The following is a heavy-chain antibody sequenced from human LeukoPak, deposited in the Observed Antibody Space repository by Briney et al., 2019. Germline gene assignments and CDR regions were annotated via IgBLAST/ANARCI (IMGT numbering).Heavy chain of an antibody. D-gene: IGHD4-11*01. V-gene: IGHV6-1*01. CDR1: GDRVSSTSAA. J-gene: IGHJ5*02. CDR3: SRNYAGSFRWFGP. CDR2: TYFASKWNN. Sequence: SQTLSLTCAISGDRVSSTSAAWNWIRQSPSRGLEWLARTYFASKWNNDYAVSVKSRANISADTSKNQLSLQLDSVTPEDTAVYYCSRNYAGSFRWFGPWGQGTLVTVSS.